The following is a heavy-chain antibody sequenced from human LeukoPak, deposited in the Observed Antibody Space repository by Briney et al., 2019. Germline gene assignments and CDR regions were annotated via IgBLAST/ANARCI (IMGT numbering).Heavy chain of an antibody. CDR2: ISSSSSYI. J-gene: IGHJ6*03. Sequence: GGSLRLSCAASGFTFSSYAMNWVRQAPGKGLEWVSSISSSSSYIYYADSVKGRFTISRDNAKNSLYLQMNSLRAEDTAVYYCARDMGSTVIVYYYYYYMDVWGKGTTVTVSS. CDR3: ARDMGSTVIVYYYYYYMDV. D-gene: IGHD4-17*01. V-gene: IGHV3-21*01. CDR1: GFTFSSYA.